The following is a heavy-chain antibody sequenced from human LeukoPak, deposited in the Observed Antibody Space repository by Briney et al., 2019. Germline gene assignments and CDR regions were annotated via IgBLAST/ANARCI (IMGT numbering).Heavy chain of an antibody. CDR1: GYTFTSYG. CDR3: ARETVYYDILTGYVY. D-gene: IGHD3-9*01. CDR2: ISAYNGNT. V-gene: IGHV1-18*01. J-gene: IGHJ4*02. Sequence: GASEKVSCKASGYTFTSYGISWVRQAPGQGLEWMGWISAYNGNTNYAQKLQGRVTMTTDTSTSTAYMELRSLRSDDTAVYYCARETVYYDILTGYVYWGQGTLVTVSS.